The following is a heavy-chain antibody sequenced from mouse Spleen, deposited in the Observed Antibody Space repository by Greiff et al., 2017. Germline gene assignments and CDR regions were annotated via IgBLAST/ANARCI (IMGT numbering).Heavy chain of an antibody. CDR3: ARNYDDYLAWFAY. CDR1: GFTFSDYG. V-gene: IGHV5-17*01. Sequence: EVKLVESGGGLVKPGGSLKLSCAASGFTFSDYGMHWVRQAPEKGLEWVAYISSGSSTIYYADTVKGRFTISRDNAKNTLFLQMTSLRSEDTAMYYCARNYDDYLAWFAYWGQGTLVTVSA. J-gene: IGHJ3*01. CDR2: ISSGSSTI. D-gene: IGHD2-3*01.